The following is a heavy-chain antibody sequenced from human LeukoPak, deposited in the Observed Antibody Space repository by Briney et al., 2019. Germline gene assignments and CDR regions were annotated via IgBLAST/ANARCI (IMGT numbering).Heavy chain of an antibody. CDR3: ARLPTIAAAGLDY. Sequence: ASVKVSCKASGYTFTDYYMHWVRQAPGQGLEWMGWINPNSGGTKYAQKFQGRVTMTSDTSISTVYMEVSRLRSDDTAVYYCARLPTIAAAGLDYWGQGTLVTVSS. V-gene: IGHV1-2*02. CDR2: INPNSGGT. D-gene: IGHD6-13*01. J-gene: IGHJ4*02. CDR1: GYTFTDYY.